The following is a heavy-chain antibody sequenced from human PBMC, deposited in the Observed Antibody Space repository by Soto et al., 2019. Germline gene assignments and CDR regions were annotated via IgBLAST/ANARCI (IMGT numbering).Heavy chain of an antibody. J-gene: IGHJ6*02. Sequence: EVQLLESGGGLVQPGGSLRLSCAASGFTFSSYAMSWVRQAPGKGLEWVSAIVGSGGSTYYADSVKGRFTISRDNSKNTLYLQMNSLRAEDTAVYYCAKCVTLTHTYYYGVDVWGQGTTVTVSS. D-gene: IGHD2-8*01. CDR1: GFTFSSYA. CDR3: AKCVTLTHTYYYGVDV. V-gene: IGHV3-23*01. CDR2: IVGSGGST.